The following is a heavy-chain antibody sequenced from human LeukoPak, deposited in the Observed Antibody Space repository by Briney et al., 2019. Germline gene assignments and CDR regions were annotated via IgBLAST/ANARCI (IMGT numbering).Heavy chain of an antibody. J-gene: IGHJ4*02. CDR1: GGSFNGYY. V-gene: IGHV4-34*01. Sequence: SETLSLTCAVYGGSFNGYYWSWIRQPPGKGLEWIGEINHSGSTNYNPSLKSRVTISVDTSKNQFSLKLSSVTAADTAVYYCARPARNYYGSGSYNYWGQGTLVTVSS. CDR2: INHSGST. CDR3: ARPARNYYGSGSYNY. D-gene: IGHD3-10*01.